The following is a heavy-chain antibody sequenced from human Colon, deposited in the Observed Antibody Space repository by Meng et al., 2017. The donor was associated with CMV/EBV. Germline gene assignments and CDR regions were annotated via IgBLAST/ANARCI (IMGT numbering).Heavy chain of an antibody. CDR3: ARDLENYYYYGMDV. Sequence: GESLKIFCAASGFTFSSYSMNWVRQAPGKGLEWVSYISSSSSTIYYADSVKGRFTISRDNAKNSLYLQMNSLRAEDTAVYYCARDLENYYYYGMDVWGQGTTVTVSS. V-gene: IGHV3-48*04. CDR2: ISSSSSTI. D-gene: IGHD3-3*01. J-gene: IGHJ6*02. CDR1: GFTFSSYS.